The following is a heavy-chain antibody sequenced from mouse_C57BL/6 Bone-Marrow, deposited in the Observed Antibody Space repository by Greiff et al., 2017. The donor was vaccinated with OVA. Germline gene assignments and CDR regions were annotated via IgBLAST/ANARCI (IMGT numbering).Heavy chain of an antibody. J-gene: IGHJ4*01. V-gene: IGHV5-16*01. CDR3: ARAWDGYYYAMDY. CDR1: GFTFSDYY. Sequence: EVKLMESEGGLVQPGSSMKLSCTASGFTFSDYYMAWVRQVPEKGLEWVANINYDGSSTYYLDSLKSRFIISRDNAKNILYLQMSSLKSEDTATYYCARAWDGYYYAMDYWGQGTSVTVSS. D-gene: IGHD2-3*01. CDR2: INYDGSST.